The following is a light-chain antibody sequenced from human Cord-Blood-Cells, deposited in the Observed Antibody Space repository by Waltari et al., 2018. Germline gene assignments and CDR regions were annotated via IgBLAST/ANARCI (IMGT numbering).Light chain of an antibody. CDR2: WAS. CDR3: QQYYSTPYT. Sequence: DIVMSQSPDSLAVSLGERATINCKSSKSVSYSSNNKNYLAWYQQKPGQPTRLLIYWASTRESGVPDRFSGSGSGTDFTLTSSSLQAGDVAVYYCQQYYSTPYTFGQGTKLEIK. CDR1: KSVSYSSNNKNY. J-gene: IGKJ2*01. V-gene: IGKV4-1*01.